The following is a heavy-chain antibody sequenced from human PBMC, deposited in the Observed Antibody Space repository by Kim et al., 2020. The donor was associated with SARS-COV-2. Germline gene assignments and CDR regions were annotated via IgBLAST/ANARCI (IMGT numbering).Heavy chain of an antibody. D-gene: IGHD3-10*01. CDR2: RGSP. CDR3: ARLNRYYFDY. V-gene: IGHV4-39*01. Sequence: RGSPYYSPSLQSRGTISVDTSKTRFYLKLSSVTAADTAVYYCARLNRYYFDYWGQGTLVPVSS. J-gene: IGHJ4*02.